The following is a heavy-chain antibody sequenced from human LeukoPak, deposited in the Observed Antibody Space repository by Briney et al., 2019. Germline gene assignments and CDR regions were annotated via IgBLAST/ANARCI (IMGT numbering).Heavy chain of an antibody. D-gene: IGHD2-15*01. V-gene: IGHV4-38-2*02. CDR3: TRDSCSGGSCYSFGWFDP. CDR1: GYSISSGYY. J-gene: IGHJ5*02. Sequence: SETLSLTCTVSGYSISSGYYWGWIRQPPGKGLEWIGSIYHSGSTYYNPSLKSRVTISVDTSKNQFSLKLSSVTAADTAVYYCTRDSCSGGSCYSFGWFDPWGQGTLVTVSS. CDR2: IYHSGST.